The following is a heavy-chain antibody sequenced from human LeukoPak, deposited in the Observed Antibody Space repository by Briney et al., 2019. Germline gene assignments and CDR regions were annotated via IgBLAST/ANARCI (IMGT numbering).Heavy chain of an antibody. CDR2: ISGEGSIT. V-gene: IGHV3-23*01. J-gene: IGHJ4*02. Sequence: GGSLRLSCAASGFTFSNYVMNWVRQAPGKGLEWVSSISGEGSITYYADSVKGRFTISRDNSKNTLYLQMNSLRAEDTAVYYCARGYDILTGYPYYFDYWGQGTLVTVSS. CDR3: ARGYDILTGYPYYFDY. CDR1: GFTFSNYV. D-gene: IGHD3-9*01.